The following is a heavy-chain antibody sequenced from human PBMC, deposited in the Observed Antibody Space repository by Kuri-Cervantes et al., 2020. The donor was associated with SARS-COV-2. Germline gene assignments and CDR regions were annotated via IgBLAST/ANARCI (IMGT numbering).Heavy chain of an antibody. CDR1: GFTFSDYY. J-gene: IGHJ4*02. CDR2: ISSSGSTI. Sequence: GESLKISCAASGFTFSDYYMSWIRQAPGKGLEWVSYISSSGSTIYYADSVKGRFTISRDNAKNSLYLQMNSLRAEDTAVYYCAKVQVAYCGGDCSYLDYWGQGTLVTVSS. CDR3: AKVQVAYCGGDCSYLDY. V-gene: IGHV3-11*04. D-gene: IGHD2-21*01.